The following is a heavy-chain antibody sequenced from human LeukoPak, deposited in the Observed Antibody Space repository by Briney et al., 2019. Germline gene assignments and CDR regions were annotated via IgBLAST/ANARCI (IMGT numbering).Heavy chain of an antibody. CDR1: GFTFSNAW. V-gene: IGHV3-48*04. CDR3: ARDLWYYDYVWGSYRSCYFDY. CDR2: ISSSGSTI. Sequence: GGSLRLSCAASGFTFSNAWMNWVRQAPGKGLEWVSYISSSGSTIYYADSVKGRFTISRDNAKNSLYLQMNSLRAEDTAVYYCARDLWYYDYVWGSYRSCYFDYWGQGTLVTVSS. D-gene: IGHD3-16*02. J-gene: IGHJ4*02.